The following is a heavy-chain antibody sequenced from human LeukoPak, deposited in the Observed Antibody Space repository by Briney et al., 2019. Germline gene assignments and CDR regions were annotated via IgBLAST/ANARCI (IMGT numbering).Heavy chain of an antibody. V-gene: IGHV1-18*01. Sequence: GASVKVSCKASGYTFTSYGISWVRQAPGQGLEWMGWISAYNGNTNYAQKLQGRVTMTTDTSTSTAYMELSRLRSDDTAVYYCARGPQDITMIIVSLLLHWGQGTLVTVSS. CDR2: ISAYNGNT. CDR3: ARGPQDITMIIVSLLLH. CDR1: GYTFTSYG. J-gene: IGHJ1*01. D-gene: IGHD3-22*01.